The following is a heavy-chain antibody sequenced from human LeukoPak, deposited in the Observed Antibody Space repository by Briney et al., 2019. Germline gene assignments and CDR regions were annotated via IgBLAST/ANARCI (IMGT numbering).Heavy chain of an antibody. CDR2: INEDGSIT. CDR1: GFTFTRYW. V-gene: IGHV3-74*01. D-gene: IGHD1-26*01. CDR3: ARDLGGIAGS. Sequence: GGSLRLSCAASGFTFTRYWMHWVRQVPGKGLDWVSRINEDGSITTHADFVRGRLTISRDNARDTLYLQMNSLRSEDTAVYYCARDLGGIAGSWGQGTLVTVSS. J-gene: IGHJ4*02.